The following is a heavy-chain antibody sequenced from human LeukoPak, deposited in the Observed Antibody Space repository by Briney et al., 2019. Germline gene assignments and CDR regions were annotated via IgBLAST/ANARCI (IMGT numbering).Heavy chain of an antibody. CDR3: ARGQPPPNYYGSGSYLQQ. CDR1: GGSFSGYY. V-gene: IGHV4-34*01. Sequence: PSETLSLTCAVYGGSFSGYYWSWIRQPPGKGLEWIGEINHSGSTNYNPSLKSRVTISVDTSKNQLSLKLSSVTAADTAVYYCARGQPPPNYYGSGSYLQQWGQGTLVNVSS. CDR2: INHSGST. J-gene: IGHJ1*01. D-gene: IGHD3-10*01.